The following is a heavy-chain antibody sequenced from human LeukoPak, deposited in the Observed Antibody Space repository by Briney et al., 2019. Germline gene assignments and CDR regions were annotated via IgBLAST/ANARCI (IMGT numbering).Heavy chain of an antibody. Sequence: SETLSLTCTVSGGSISSSSYYWGWIRQPPGKGLEWIGGIYYSGSTYYNPSLKSRVTISVDTSKNQFSLKLSSVTAADTAVYYRARGITGTTWNYWGQGTLVTVSS. V-gene: IGHV4-39*01. CDR3: ARGITGTTWNY. D-gene: IGHD1-7*01. CDR2: IYYSGST. CDR1: GGSISSSSYY. J-gene: IGHJ4*02.